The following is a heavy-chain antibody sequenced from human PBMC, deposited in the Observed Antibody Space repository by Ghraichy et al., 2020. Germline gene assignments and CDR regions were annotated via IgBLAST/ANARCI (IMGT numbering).Heavy chain of an antibody. J-gene: IGHJ6*03. V-gene: IGHV1-46*01. Sequence: ASVKVSCKASGYTFTSYYMHWVRQAPGQGLEWMGIINPSGGSTSYAQKFQGRVTMTRDTSTSTVYMELSSLRSEDTAVYYCARDHYGDGKGDYYMDVWGKGTTVTVSS. CDR1: GYTFTSYY. D-gene: IGHD4-17*01. CDR3: ARDHYGDGKGDYYMDV. CDR2: INPSGGST.